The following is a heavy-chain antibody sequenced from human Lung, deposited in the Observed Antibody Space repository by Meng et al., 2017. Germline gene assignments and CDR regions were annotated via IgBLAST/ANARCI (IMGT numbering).Heavy chain of an antibody. Sequence: QVQLQASGLGLVKPSQPRSLTCTVSGGSISSSNYYWSWIRQPPGKGLEWSGHIYNSGSTYYNPSLKSRITISVDTSKNQFSLKLSSVTAADTAVYYCARGQKGYFDLWGRGTLVTASS. CDR1: GGSISSSNYY. J-gene: IGHJ2*01. V-gene: IGHV4-30-4*01. CDR3: ARGQKGYFDL. CDR2: IYNSGST.